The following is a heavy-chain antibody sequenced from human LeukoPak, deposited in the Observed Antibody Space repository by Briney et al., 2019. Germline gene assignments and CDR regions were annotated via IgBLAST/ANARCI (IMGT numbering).Heavy chain of an antibody. D-gene: IGHD3-10*01. CDR3: ARGSRSGDY. J-gene: IGHJ4*02. CDR2: MNPNSGNT. Sequence: ASVKVSCKPSGYTFTNYDINWVRQATGQGLEWMGWMNPNSGNTGYAQKFQGRVTMTRNISTSTAYMEPSSLRSEDTAVYYCARGSRSGDYWGQGTQVTVSS. CDR1: GYTFTNYD. V-gene: IGHV1-8*01.